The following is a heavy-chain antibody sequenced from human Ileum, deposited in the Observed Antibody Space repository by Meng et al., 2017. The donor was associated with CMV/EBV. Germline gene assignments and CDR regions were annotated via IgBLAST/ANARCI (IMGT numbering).Heavy chain of an antibody. D-gene: IGHD5-18*01. CDR1: RYTFIIYG. V-gene: IGHV7-4-1*02. Sequence: QVQLLQSGSALNEPGASVQLYCKTSRYTFIIYGINWVREAPGQRLEWMGWINNNTGNPTYAQDFTGRFVFSLDTSVSTAYLQISSLRAEDTAVYYCTRGAGAHTAKFDYWGQGTLVTVSS. CDR3: TRGAGAHTAKFDY. CDR2: INNNTGNP. J-gene: IGHJ4*02.